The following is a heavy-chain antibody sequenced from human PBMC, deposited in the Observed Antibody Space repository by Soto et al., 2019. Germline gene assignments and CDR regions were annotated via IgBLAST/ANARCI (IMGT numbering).Heavy chain of an antibody. J-gene: IGHJ6*02. V-gene: IGHV4-30-2*01. CDR1: GGSISSGPYS. D-gene: IGHD3-10*01. CDR3: SRGLLWFGELPNYGMDV. CDR2: INHSGDT. Sequence: QLQLQESGSGLVKPSQTLSLTCTVSGGSISSGPYSWSWIRQRPGKGLEWIGYINHSGDTYYSPSLRRRVTISVDRSKHQFSLKLPSVTAADTAVYFCSRGLLWFGELPNYGMDVWGQGTTVTVSS.